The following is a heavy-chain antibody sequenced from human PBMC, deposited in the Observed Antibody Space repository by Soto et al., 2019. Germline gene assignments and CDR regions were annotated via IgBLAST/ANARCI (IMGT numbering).Heavy chain of an antibody. CDR2: IYNDGTYS. V-gene: IGHV3-74*01. CDR3: TRGPRPISTGTGAY. CDR1: GFIFKMYW. Sequence: VGSLRLSCAASGFIFKMYWMHWVRQSPGKWLGWISRIYNDGTYSDYADSVRGRFTISRDTVNDTLYLQINNLRAEDSGLYYCTRGPRPISTGTGAYWGQGTQVTVSS. J-gene: IGHJ4*02. D-gene: IGHD3-10*01.